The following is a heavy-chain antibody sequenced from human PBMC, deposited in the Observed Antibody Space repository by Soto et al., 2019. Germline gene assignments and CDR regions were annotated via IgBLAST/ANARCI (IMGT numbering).Heavy chain of an antibody. CDR1: EYTFTTYT. CDR3: ARGSAAAGPYYFDY. D-gene: IGHD6-13*01. Sequence: GASVKVSCKASEYTFTTYTIHWVRQAPGQGLEWMGWINAGNGNTKYSQKFQGRVTITRDTSARTVYMELSSLRSEDTAVYYCARGSAAAGPYYFDYWAQGTLVTVSS. J-gene: IGHJ4*02. CDR2: INAGNGNT. V-gene: IGHV1-3*01.